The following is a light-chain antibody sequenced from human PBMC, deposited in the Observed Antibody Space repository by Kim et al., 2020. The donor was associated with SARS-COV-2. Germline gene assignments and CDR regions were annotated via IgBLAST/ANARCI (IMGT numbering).Light chain of an antibody. CDR1: QSVRNN. CDR3: QQYNDWRLLT. CDR2: GAS. V-gene: IGKV3-15*01. J-gene: IGKJ4*01. Sequence: IVMTQSPATLSVSPGERVTLSCRASQSVRNNLAWYQQRPGQAPRLLIYGASTRATDVSDRFSGSGSGTEFTLTIRSLQSEDLAVYYCQQYNDWRLLTFGGGTKVDIK.